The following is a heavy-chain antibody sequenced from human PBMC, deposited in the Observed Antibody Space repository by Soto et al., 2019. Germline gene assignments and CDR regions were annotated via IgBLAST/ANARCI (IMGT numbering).Heavy chain of an antibody. D-gene: IGHD7-27*01. CDR2: IYYSGNT. V-gene: IGHV4-59*06. CDR3: ARETTGDNYYYYYMDV. Sequence: PSDTLSLTCTISGGSISSYYWSWIRQPPGKGLEWIGYIYYSGNTYYNPSLKSRVTISVDTSKNQFSLKLSSVTAADTAVYYCARETTGDNYYYYYMDVWGKGTTVNVSS. CDR1: GGSISSYY. J-gene: IGHJ6*03.